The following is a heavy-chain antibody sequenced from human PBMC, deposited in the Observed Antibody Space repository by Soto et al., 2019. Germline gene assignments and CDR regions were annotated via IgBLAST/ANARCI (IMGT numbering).Heavy chain of an antibody. J-gene: IGHJ3*02. CDR3: ARWGRYSYGRTTDI. CDR2: IYYRGST. D-gene: IGHD5-18*01. CDR1: GASISSYY. Sequence: PSETLSLTCTVSGASISSYYWSWIRQPPGKGLEWIGYIYYRGSTNYNPSLKSRVTKSVDTSKNQFSLKLSSVTAADTAVYYCARWGRYSYGRTTDIWGQGTMVTVSS. V-gene: IGHV4-59*01.